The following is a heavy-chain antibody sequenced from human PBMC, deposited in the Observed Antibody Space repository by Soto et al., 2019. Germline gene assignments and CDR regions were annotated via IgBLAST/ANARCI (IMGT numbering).Heavy chain of an antibody. CDR2: FSASGNT. J-gene: IGHJ6*02. Sequence: QVQLQESGPQLVKPSETLSLNCTVSGGSMKSYYWTWIRQPAGKGLEWVGRFSASGNTIHNPSLKNRVTMSLDTSNNLVSLRLSSVTAADTAVYYCARDMFPYGMDVWGQGTTVTVSS. CDR3: ARDMFPYGMDV. D-gene: IGHD3-10*02. V-gene: IGHV4-4*07. CDR1: GGSMKSYY.